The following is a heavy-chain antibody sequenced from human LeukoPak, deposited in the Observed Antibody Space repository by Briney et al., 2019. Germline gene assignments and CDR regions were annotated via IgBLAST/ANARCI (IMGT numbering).Heavy chain of an antibody. J-gene: IGHJ4*02. V-gene: IGHV3-33*01. CDR2: IWFDGSHR. Sequence: PGGSPRLSCATSGFNFVNDGMQWVRQAPGKGPELVASIWFDGSHRFYADSVKGRFTISRDNSKNTLYLQMNSLRAEDTAVYYCARNYYDSSGYYYHDYWGQGTLVTVSS. CDR1: GFNFVNDG. CDR3: ARNYYDSSGYYYHDY. D-gene: IGHD3-22*01.